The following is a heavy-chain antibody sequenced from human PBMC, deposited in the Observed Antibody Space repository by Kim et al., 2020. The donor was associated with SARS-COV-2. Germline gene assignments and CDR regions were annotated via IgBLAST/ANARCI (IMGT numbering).Heavy chain of an antibody. CDR1: GFTFSSYD. CDR3: ARARQRVTLVRGAKGGWYFGP. J-gene: IGHJ2*01. V-gene: IGHV3-13*04. D-gene: IGHD3-10*01. Sequence: GGSLRLSCAASGFTFSSYDMHWVRQATGKGLEWVSAIGTAGGTYYPGYAKGRVTITRENANNTLYLQMNSQRAGDTAVYYYARARQRVTLVRGAKGGWYFGPWGGGALVTVAS. CDR2: IGTAGGT.